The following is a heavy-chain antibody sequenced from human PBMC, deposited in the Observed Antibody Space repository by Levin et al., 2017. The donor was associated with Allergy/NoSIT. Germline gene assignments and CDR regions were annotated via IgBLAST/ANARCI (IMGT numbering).Heavy chain of an antibody. CDR1: GFTFSNAW. CDR3: TTASTGTTRDYYDYGMDV. Sequence: GGSLRLSCAASGFTFSNAWMSWVRQAPGKGLEWVGRIKSKTDGGTTDYAAPVKGRFTISRDDSKNTLYLQMNSLKTEDTAVYYCTTASTGTTRDYYDYGMDVWGQGTTVTVSS. J-gene: IGHJ6*02. V-gene: IGHV3-15*01. CDR2: IKSKTDGGTT. D-gene: IGHD1-1*01.